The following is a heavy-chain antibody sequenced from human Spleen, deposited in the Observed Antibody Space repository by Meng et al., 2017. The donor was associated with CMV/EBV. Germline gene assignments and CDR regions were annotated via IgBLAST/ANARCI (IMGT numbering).Heavy chain of an antibody. CDR3: VRHDYYYGSGSYPTPFDY. Sequence: SETLSITCTVSGASVSSSSYYWGWIRQPPGKGLEWIGSFYYSGSTYYNPSLRSRVTISVDTSKNQVSLKLSSVTAADTAVYYCVRHDYYYGSGSYPTPFDYWGQGTLVTVSS. J-gene: IGHJ4*02. D-gene: IGHD3-10*01. CDR1: GASVSSSSYY. CDR2: FYYSGST. V-gene: IGHV4-39*01.